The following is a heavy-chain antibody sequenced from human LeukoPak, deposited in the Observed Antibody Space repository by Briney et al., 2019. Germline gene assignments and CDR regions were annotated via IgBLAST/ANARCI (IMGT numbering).Heavy chain of an antibody. CDR3: ARDYTAMGTYGVDV. J-gene: IGHJ6*02. CDR1: GGSISSRSYY. D-gene: IGHD5-18*01. Sequence: PSETLSLTCTVSGGSISSRSYYWGWIRQPPGKGLEWIGSIYYSGSTYYNPSLKSRVTISVDTSKNQFSLKLSSETAADTAVYYCARDYTAMGTYGVDVWGQGTTVTVSS. CDR2: IYYSGST. V-gene: IGHV4-39*07.